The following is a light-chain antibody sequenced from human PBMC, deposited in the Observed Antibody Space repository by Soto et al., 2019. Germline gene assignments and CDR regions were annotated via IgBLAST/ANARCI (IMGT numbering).Light chain of an antibody. CDR3: QQYNDWAIT. V-gene: IGKV3-15*01. CDR1: QSVAGN. Sequence: ETVMTKAPATVSVSTGERATLACMAIQSVAGNLAWYQQKPGQAPRRHIYGASTRATGVPARFSDSGSGTELPLSISSRQSEDFALYSCQQYNDWAITSGGRNKWEIK. CDR2: GAS. J-gene: IGKJ4*01.